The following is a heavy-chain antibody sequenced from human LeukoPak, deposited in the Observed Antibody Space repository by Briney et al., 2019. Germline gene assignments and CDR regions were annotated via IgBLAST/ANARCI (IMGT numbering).Heavy chain of an antibody. CDR1: GGSISSYY. J-gene: IGHJ5*02. CDR2: INHSGST. V-gene: IGHV4-34*01. CDR3: ARRHIAAAGKLSP. Sequence: SETLSLTCTVSGGSISSYYWSWIRQPPGKGLEWIGEINHSGSTNYNPSLKSRVTISVDTSKNQFSLKLSSVTAADTAVYYCARRHIAAAGKLSPWGQGTLVTVSS. D-gene: IGHD6-13*01.